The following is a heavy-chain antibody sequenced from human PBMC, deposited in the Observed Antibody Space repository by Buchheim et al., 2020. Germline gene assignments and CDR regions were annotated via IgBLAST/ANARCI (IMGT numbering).Heavy chain of an antibody. CDR3: ASTWELPLRAWHYFDY. Sequence: QVQLQQWGAGLLKPSETLSLTCAVYGGSFSGYYWSWIRQPPGKGLEWIGEIYHSGSTNYNPSLKSRVTISVDKSKNQFSLKLSSVTAADTAVYYCASTWELPLRAWHYFDYWGQGTL. CDR1: GGSFSGYY. V-gene: IGHV4-34*01. CDR2: IYHSGST. J-gene: IGHJ4*02. D-gene: IGHD1-26*01.